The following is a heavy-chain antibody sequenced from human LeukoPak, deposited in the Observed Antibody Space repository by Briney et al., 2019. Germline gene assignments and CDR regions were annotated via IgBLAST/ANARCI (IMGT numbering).Heavy chain of an antibody. Sequence: GGSLRLSCAASGFTFRGYGMHWVRQAPGKGLEWVAVIWYDGSNKYYADSVKGRFTISRDNSKNTLYLQMNSLRAEDTAVYYCARDVRVTGYSQGGGTDYWGQGTLVTVSS. CDR2: IWYDGSNK. CDR1: GFTFRGYG. D-gene: IGHD3-9*01. CDR3: ARDVRVTGYSQGGGTDY. V-gene: IGHV3-33*01. J-gene: IGHJ4*02.